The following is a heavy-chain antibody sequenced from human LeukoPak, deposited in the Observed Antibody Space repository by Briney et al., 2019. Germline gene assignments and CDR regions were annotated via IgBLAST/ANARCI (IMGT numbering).Heavy chain of an antibody. CDR2: ISAYNGNT. CDR3: ARDVYDPGFDYYGMDV. D-gene: IGHD2/OR15-2a*01. J-gene: IGHJ6*02. CDR1: GYTFTTYG. Sequence: GASVKVSCKASGYTFTTYGITWVRQAPGQGLEWMGWISAYNGNTHYAQNLQGRVTMTTDTSTSTAYMELRSLRSDDTAVYYCARDVYDPGFDYYGMDVWGQGTTVTVSS. V-gene: IGHV1-18*04.